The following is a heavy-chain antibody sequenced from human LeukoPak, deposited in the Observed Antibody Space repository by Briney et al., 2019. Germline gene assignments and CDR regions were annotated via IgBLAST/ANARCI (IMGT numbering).Heavy chain of an antibody. CDR1: GFIFSFYG. D-gene: IGHD5-18*01. V-gene: IGHV3-30*19. J-gene: IGHJ6*02. CDR3: ARARGGYSYGYHAYYYYCMDV. Sequence: GGSLRLSCAASGFIFSFYGIHWVRQAPGKGLEWVAVISYDGSNKYYGNSVKGRFTISRDNSKHTLYLQKNSLRAEDTAVYYCARARGGYSYGYHAYYYYCMDVWGQGTTVTVSS. CDR2: ISYDGSNK.